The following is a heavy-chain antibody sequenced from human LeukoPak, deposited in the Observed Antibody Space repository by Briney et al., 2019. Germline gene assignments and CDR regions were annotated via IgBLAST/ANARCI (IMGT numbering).Heavy chain of an antibody. Sequence: PGGSRRLSCAASGFTFSSYAMHWVRQAPGKGLEWVAVISYDGSNKYYADSVKGRFTISRDNSKNTLYLQMNSLRAEDTAVYYCARERVVGATYDYWGQGTLVTVSS. J-gene: IGHJ4*02. D-gene: IGHD1-26*01. CDR3: ARERVVGATYDY. CDR2: ISYDGSNK. CDR1: GFTFSSYA. V-gene: IGHV3-30-3*01.